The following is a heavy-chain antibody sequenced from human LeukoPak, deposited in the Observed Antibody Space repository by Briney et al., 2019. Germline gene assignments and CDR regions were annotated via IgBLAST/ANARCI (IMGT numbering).Heavy chain of an antibody. CDR2: IYTSGST. D-gene: IGHD2-2*01. V-gene: IGHV4-4*07. CDR1: GGSISSYY. CDR3: ARDAPWYCSSTSCPVYWYFDL. J-gene: IGHJ2*01. Sequence: PSETLSLTCTVSGGSISSYYWSWIRQPAGKGLEWIGRIYTSGSTNYNPPLKSRVTMSVDTSKNQFSLKLSSVTAADTAVYYCARDAPWYCSSTSCPVYWYFDLWGRGTLVTVSS.